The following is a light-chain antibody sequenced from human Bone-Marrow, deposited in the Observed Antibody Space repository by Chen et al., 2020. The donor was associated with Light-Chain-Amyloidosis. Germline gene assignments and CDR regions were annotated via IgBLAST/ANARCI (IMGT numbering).Light chain of an antibody. J-gene: IGLJ3*02. V-gene: IGLV3-21*02. CDR3: QVWDRRSDRPV. CDR2: DDS. CDR1: NIGSTS. Sequence: SYVLTQPSSLSVAPGQTATVACGGNNIGSTSVHWYQQTPGQAPLLVVYDDSARPSGIPERLSGANSGNTATLTISRVEAGDEADYYCQVWDRRSDRPVFGGGTKLTVL.